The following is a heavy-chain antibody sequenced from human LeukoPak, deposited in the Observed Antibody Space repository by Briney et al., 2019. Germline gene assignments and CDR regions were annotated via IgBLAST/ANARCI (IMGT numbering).Heavy chain of an antibody. V-gene: IGHV4-39*01. CDR1: GGSMSSSSYY. J-gene: IGHJ4*02. CDR2: IYYSGST. D-gene: IGHD3-9*01. CDR3: ARGRGYDIPPGYYFDY. Sequence: PSDTLSLTCTVSGGSMSSSSYYWGWIRQPPGKGLEWIGSIYYSGSTYYNPSLKSRVTISVDTSKNQFSLKLSSVTAADTAVYYCARGRGYDIPPGYYFDYWGQGTLVTVSS.